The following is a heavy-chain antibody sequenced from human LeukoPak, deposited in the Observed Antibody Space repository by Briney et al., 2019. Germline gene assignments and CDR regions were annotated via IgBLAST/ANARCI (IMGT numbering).Heavy chain of an antibody. CDR1: SGSISGSDYY. J-gene: IGHJ4*02. D-gene: IGHD3-16*01. V-gene: IGHV4-39*02. CDR3: ARLVLSYGNAFDH. CDR2: INYSGNT. Sequence: PSETLSLTCTVSSGSISGSDYYWCWIRQPPGKGLEWIGSINYSGNTYYDSSLKSRVTISVDTSKNHFSLRLSSVTAADTAVYYCARLVLSYGNAFDHWGQGTLVTVSS.